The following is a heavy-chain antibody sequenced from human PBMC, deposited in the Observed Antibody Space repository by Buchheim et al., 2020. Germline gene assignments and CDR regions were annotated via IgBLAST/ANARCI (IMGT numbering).Heavy chain of an antibody. CDR2: ISFSGDST. Sequence: EVQLLESGGGLVQRGGSLRLSCAASGFSFSTYAMNWVRQAPGKGLEWVSGISFSGDSTYYADSVKGRFTISRDNSKNTLYLQMNSLRTEDTAVYFCANGSPYYVFWSDYYEAGFDYWGQGTL. J-gene: IGHJ4*02. CDR1: GFSFSTYA. CDR3: ANGSPYYVFWSDYYEAGFDY. V-gene: IGHV3-23*01. D-gene: IGHD3-3*01.